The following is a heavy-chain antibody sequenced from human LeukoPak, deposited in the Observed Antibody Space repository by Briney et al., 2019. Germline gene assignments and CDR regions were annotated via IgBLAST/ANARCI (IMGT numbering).Heavy chain of an antibody. D-gene: IGHD3-16*01. CDR1: GGSISSYY. CDR3: ARSGGFLGYMDV. J-gene: IGHJ6*03. CDR2: IYYSGST. Sequence: PSETLSLTCTVSGGSISSYYWSWIRQPPGKGLEWIGYIYYSGSTNYNPSLKGRVTISVDTSKNQFSLKLSSVTAADTAVYYCARSGGFLGYMDVWGKGTTVTVSS. V-gene: IGHV4-59*01.